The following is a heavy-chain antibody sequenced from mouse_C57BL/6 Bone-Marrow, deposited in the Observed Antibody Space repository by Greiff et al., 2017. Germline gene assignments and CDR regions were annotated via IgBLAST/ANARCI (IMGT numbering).Heavy chain of an antibody. CDR2: IAPNSGGT. Sequence: QVQLQQPGAELVKPGASVKLSCKASGYTFTSYWMHWVKQRPGRGLEWIGRIAPNSGGTTYNEQFKSKATLTVDKPSSTAYMQLSSLTSEDSAVYYCARSQEIPTNAMDYWGQGTSVTVSS. D-gene: IGHD2-10*01. CDR1: GYTFTSYW. CDR3: ARSQEIPTNAMDY. V-gene: IGHV1-72*01. J-gene: IGHJ4*01.